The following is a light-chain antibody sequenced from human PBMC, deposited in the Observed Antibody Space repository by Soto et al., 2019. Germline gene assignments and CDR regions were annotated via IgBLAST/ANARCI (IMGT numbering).Light chain of an antibody. J-gene: IGLJ1*01. V-gene: IGLV2-14*01. CDR3: SSYTSSSGV. Sequence: QSVLTQPASVSGSPGQSITISCTGTSSDVGGYNYVSWYRQHPGKSPKLMIYDVSNLPSGVSNRFSGSKSGNTAFLTISGLQAEDEADYYCSSYTSSSGVFGTGTKVTVL. CDR2: DVS. CDR1: SSDVGGYNY.